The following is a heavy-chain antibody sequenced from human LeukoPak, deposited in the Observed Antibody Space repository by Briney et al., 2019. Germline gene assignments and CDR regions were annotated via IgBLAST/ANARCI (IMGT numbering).Heavy chain of an antibody. J-gene: IGHJ5*02. CDR3: AREDSPYERFDP. CDR1: GFTFSSYS. V-gene: IGHV3-21*01. CDR2: ISSSSYI. Sequence: PGGSLRLSCAASGFTFSSYSMNWVRQAPGKGLEWVSSISSSSYIYYADSVKGRFTISRDNAKNSLYLQMNSLRAEDTAVYYCAREDSPYERFDPWGQGTLVTASS. D-gene: IGHD3-22*01.